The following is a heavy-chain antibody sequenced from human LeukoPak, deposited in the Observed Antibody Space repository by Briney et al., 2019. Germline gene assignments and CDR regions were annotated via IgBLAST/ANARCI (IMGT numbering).Heavy chain of an antibody. D-gene: IGHD1-1*01. Sequence: PGGSLRLSCAASGFTFDDYAMHWVRQAPGKGLEWVSGISWNSGSIGYADSVKGRFTISRDNAKNSLYLQMNSLRAEDTALYYCAKGTWYIWNSNWFDPWGQGTLVTVSS. CDR2: ISWNSGSI. CDR1: GFTFDDYA. V-gene: IGHV3-9*01. CDR3: AKGTWYIWNSNWFDP. J-gene: IGHJ5*02.